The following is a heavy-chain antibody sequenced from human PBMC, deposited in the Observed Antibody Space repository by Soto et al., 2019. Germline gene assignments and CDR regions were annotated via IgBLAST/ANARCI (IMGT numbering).Heavy chain of an antibody. J-gene: IGHJ3*02. D-gene: IGHD2-21*02. CDR3: ARDRGVYCGVGCYPVGQNAFDI. CDR2: ISSSGSTI. Sequence: QVPLVESGGGLVKPGGSLRLSCAASGFTFSDYYMSWIRQAPGKGLERVSYISSSGSTIYYADSVKGRFTISRDNAKEVRDLQRIILGSVDPGVYYRARDRGVYCGVGCYPVGQNAFDIWGQVTMVTVSS. V-gene: IGHV3-11*01. CDR1: GFTFSDYY.